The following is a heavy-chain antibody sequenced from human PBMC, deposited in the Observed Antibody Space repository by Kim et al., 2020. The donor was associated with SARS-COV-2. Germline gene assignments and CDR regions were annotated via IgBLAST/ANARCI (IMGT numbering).Heavy chain of an antibody. Sequence: GGSLRLSCAASGFTFSSYSMNWVRQAPGKGLEWVSSISSSSSYIYYADSVKGRFTISRDNAKNSLYLQMNSLRAEDTAVYYCARDGSGSYYKPHFDYWGQGTLVTVSS. CDR3: ARDGSGSYYKPHFDY. D-gene: IGHD3-10*01. V-gene: IGHV3-21*01. J-gene: IGHJ4*02. CDR2: ISSSSSYI. CDR1: GFTFSSYS.